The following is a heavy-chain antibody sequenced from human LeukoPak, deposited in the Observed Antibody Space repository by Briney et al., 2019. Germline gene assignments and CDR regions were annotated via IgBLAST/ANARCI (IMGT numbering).Heavy chain of an antibody. CDR3: ARLSSSALDAFDI. CDR1: GSIFTSYW. D-gene: IGHD2-2*01. V-gene: IGHV5-10-1*01. CDR2: IDPSDSYT. Sequence: AGESLQISGQGAGSIFTSYWISGGRQLPGKGVEWMGRIDPSDSYTNYSPSFQGHVTISADKSISTAYLQWSSLKASDTAMYYCARLSSSALDAFDIWGQGSMVTVS. J-gene: IGHJ3*02.